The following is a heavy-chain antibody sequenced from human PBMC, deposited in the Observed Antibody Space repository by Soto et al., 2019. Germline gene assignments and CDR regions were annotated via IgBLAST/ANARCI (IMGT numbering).Heavy chain of an antibody. Sequence: GGSLRLSCAASGFPFSSYAMSWVRQAPGKGLEWVSAISGSGGSTYYADSVKVRFTISRDNSKNTLYLQMNSLRAEDAAVYYCAKDIRAVAGTGRFDYWGQGTLVTGSS. D-gene: IGHD6-19*01. V-gene: IGHV3-23*01. CDR1: GFPFSSYA. CDR3: AKDIRAVAGTGRFDY. CDR2: ISGSGGST. J-gene: IGHJ4*02.